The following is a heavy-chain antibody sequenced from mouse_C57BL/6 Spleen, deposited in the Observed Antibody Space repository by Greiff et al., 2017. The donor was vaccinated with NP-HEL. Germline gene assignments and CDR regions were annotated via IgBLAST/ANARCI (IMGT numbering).Heavy chain of an antibody. J-gene: IGHJ4*01. D-gene: IGHD2-4*01. CDR3: ARSGYDYDGYAMDY. Sequence: LVESGAELVKPGASVKISCKASGYAFSSYWMNWVKQRPGKGLEWIGQIYPGDGDTNYNGKFKGKATLTADKSSSTAYMQLSSLTSEDSAVYFCARSGYDYDGYAMDYWGQGTSVTVSS. V-gene: IGHV1-80*01. CDR2: IYPGDGDT. CDR1: GYAFSSYW.